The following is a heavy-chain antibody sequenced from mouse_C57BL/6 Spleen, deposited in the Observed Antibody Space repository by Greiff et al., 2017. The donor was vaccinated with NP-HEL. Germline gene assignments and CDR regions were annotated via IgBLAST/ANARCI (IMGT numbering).Heavy chain of an antibody. V-gene: IGHV1-26*01. Sequence: EVQLQQSGPELVKPGASVKISCKASGYTFTDYYMNWVKQSHGKSLEWIGDINPNNGGTSYNQKFKGKATLTVDKSSSTAYMELRSLTSEDSAVYYCAFYYYGSSHYWYFDVWGTGTTVTVSS. J-gene: IGHJ1*03. D-gene: IGHD1-1*01. CDR2: INPNNGGT. CDR3: AFYYYGSSHYWYFDV. CDR1: GYTFTDYY.